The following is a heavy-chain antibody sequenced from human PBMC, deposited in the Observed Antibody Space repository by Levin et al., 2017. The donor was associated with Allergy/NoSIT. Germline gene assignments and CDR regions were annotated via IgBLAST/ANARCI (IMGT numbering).Heavy chain of an antibody. D-gene: IGHD6-13*01. CDR3: VSRSSSNAEYFQH. V-gene: IGHV4-30-2*01. J-gene: IGHJ1*01. CDR2: IYHSGST. CDR1: GGSISSGGYS. Sequence: LRLSCAVSGGSISSGGYSWSWIRQPPGKGLEWIGYIYHSGSTYYNPSLKSRVTISVDRSKNQFSLKLSSVTAADTAVYYCVSRSSSNAEYFQHWGQGTLVTVSS.